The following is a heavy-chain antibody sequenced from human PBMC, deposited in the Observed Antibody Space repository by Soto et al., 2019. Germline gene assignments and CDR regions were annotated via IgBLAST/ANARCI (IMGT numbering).Heavy chain of an antibody. Sequence: GASVKGSCKASGFTFTSSAVQWLRQARGQRLEWIGWIVVGSGNTNYAQKFQERVTITRDMSTSTAYMELSSLRSEDTAVYYCARDGYSSGWYVINWFDPWGQGTLVTVSS. CDR1: GFTFTSSA. J-gene: IGHJ5*02. D-gene: IGHD6-19*01. V-gene: IGHV1-58*01. CDR3: ARDGYSSGWYVINWFDP. CDR2: IVVGSGNT.